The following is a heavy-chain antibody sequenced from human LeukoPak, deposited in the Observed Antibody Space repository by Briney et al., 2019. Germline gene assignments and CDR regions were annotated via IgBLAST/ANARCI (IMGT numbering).Heavy chain of an antibody. CDR2: ISGSGGST. CDR3: AGWLQSNAFDI. J-gene: IGHJ3*02. CDR1: GSTLSSYA. Sequence: GGSLGLSCAASGSTLSSYAMSWVRQAPGEGLEWVSAISGSGGSTYYADSVKGRFTISRDNSKNTLYLQMNSLRAEDTAVYYCAGWLQSNAFDIWGQGTMVTVSS. V-gene: IGHV3-23*01. D-gene: IGHD5-24*01.